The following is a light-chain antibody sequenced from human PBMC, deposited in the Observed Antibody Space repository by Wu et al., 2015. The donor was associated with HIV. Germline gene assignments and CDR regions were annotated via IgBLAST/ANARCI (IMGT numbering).Light chain of an antibody. CDR3: QQYGNSPYT. CDR1: QSVSSSY. J-gene: IGKJ2*01. CDR2: AAS. Sequence: EIVLTQSPGTLFLSPGERVTLSCRASQSVSSSYLAWYQQKPGQAPRLLIYAASSRAAGIPDRFSGSGSGTDFTLTISRLEPEDFAVYYCQQYGNSPYTFGQGTKLEIK. V-gene: IGKV3-20*01.